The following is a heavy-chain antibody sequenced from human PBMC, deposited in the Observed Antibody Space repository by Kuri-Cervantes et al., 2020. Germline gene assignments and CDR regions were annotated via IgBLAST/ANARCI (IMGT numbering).Heavy chain of an antibody. CDR1: GYSISSGYY. CDR3: ARVSDYYGSAPRGYFDY. V-gene: IGHV4-38-2*01. Sequence: GSLRLSCAVSGYSISSGYYWGWIRQPPGKGLEWIGSIYHSGSTYYNPSLKSRVTISVDTSKNQSSLKLSSVTAADTAVYYCARVSDYYGSAPRGYFDYWGQGTLVTVSS. CDR2: IYHSGST. J-gene: IGHJ4*02. D-gene: IGHD3-10*01.